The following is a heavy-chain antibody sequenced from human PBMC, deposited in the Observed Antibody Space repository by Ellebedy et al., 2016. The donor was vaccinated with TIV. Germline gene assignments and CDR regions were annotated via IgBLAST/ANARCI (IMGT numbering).Heavy chain of an antibody. CDR2: ISNDGSYK. J-gene: IGHJ4*02. CDR1: GFTFNSYA. Sequence: PGGSLRLSCVASGFTFNSYAMCWVRQAPGKGLEWVAVISNDGSYKNYADSVKGRFTIARDTSKNTMDLQMNSLRAEDTAVYHCLKKDWLEGNKIGSYFFDYWGQGTLVTVSS. CDR3: LKKDWLEGNKIGSYFFDY. V-gene: IGHV3-30*18. D-gene: IGHD5-12*01.